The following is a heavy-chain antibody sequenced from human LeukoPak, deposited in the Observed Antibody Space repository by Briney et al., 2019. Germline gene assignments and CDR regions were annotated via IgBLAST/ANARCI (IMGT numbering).Heavy chain of an antibody. D-gene: IGHD3-10*01. J-gene: IGHJ4*02. Sequence: ASVKVSCKASGYTFTSYYMHWVRQAPGQGLEWMGIINPSGGSTSYAQKFQGRVTMTRDTSTSTVYMELSSLRSEDTAVYYCARADNVLLWFGELSEEYYFDYWGQGTLVTVSS. V-gene: IGHV1-46*01. CDR1: GYTFTSYY. CDR3: ARADNVLLWFGELSEEYYFDY. CDR2: INPSGGST.